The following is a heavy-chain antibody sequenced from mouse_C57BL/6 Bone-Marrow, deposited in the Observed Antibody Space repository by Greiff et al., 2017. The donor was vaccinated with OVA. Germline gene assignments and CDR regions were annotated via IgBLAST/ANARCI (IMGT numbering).Heavy chain of an antibody. V-gene: IGHV5-17*01. CDR2: ISSGSSTI. J-gene: IGHJ1*03. CDR3: ARYGNHWYFDV. Sequence: DVMLVESGGGLVKPGGSLKLSCAASGFTFSDYGMHWVRQAPEKGLEWVAYISSGSSTIYYADTVKGRFTISRDNAKNTLFLQMTSLRSEDTAMYYCARYGNHWYFDVWGTGTTVTVSS. CDR1: GFTFSDYG. D-gene: IGHD2-1*01.